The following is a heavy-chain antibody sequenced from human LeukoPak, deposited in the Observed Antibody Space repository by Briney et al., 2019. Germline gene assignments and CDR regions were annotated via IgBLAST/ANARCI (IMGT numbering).Heavy chain of an antibody. Sequence: SETLSLTCTVSGGSMSGLYWSWIRQPAGKGLEWIGRIYTGGGTNYNPSLKSRVSMSVDTSKNQFSLKLNSVTAADTAVYFCARDVGFTKDWGQGTLVTVSS. V-gene: IGHV4-4*07. CDR3: ARDVGFTKD. CDR1: GGSMSGLY. D-gene: IGHD1-26*01. J-gene: IGHJ4*02. CDR2: IYTGGGT.